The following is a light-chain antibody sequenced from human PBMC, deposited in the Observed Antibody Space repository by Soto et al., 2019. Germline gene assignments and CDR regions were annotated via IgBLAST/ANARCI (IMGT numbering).Light chain of an antibody. Sequence: QSVLTQPPSVSAAPGQTVTISCSGSSSNIGNNYVSWYQQVPGTAPKLLIYENNKRPSGIPDRFSGSKSGTSATLGITGLQTGDEADYYCGTWDSSLSAWVFGGGTKVTVL. V-gene: IGLV1-51*02. CDR2: ENN. J-gene: IGLJ3*02. CDR1: SSNIGNNY. CDR3: GTWDSSLSAWV.